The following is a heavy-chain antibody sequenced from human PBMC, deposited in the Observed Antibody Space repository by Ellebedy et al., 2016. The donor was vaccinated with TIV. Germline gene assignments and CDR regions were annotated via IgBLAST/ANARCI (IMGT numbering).Heavy chain of an antibody. CDR3: VSSNGYAY. J-gene: IGHJ4*02. V-gene: IGHV3-15*01. CDR1: GFTFTNAW. Sequence: GESLKISCAVSGFTFTNAWMSWVRQAPGKGLEWVGRIKAESDGGTTDYAAPVKGRFIISRDDSRNTVFLQLNSLKSEDIGVYYCVSSNGYAYWGQGTLVTVSS. CDR2: IKAESDGGTT. D-gene: IGHD5-12*01.